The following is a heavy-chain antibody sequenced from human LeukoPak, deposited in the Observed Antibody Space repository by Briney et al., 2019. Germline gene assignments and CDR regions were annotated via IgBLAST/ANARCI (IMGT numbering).Heavy chain of an antibody. V-gene: IGHV4-59*08. D-gene: IGHD3-22*01. J-gene: IGHJ4*02. CDR1: GGSISSYY. CDR2: IYYSGST. Sequence: NPSETLSLTCTVSGGSISSYYWSWTRQPPGKGLEWIAYIYYSGSTNYNPSLKSRVTISVDTSKNQFSLKMSSVTAADTAVYYCARTTRYYDSSGCFDFWGQGTLVTVSS. CDR3: ARTTRYYDSSGCFDF.